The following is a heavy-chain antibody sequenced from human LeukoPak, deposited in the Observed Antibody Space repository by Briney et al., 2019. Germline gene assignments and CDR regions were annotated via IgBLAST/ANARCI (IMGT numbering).Heavy chain of an antibody. D-gene: IGHD6-6*01. Sequence: GESLKISCKGSGYSFTSYWIGWVRQMPGKGLEWMGIIYPGDSDTRYGPSFQGQVTISADKSISTAYLQWSSLKASDTAMYYCARLRTYSSSPGPWFDPWGQGTLVTVSS. V-gene: IGHV5-51*01. CDR1: GYSFTSYW. J-gene: IGHJ5*02. CDR3: ARLRTYSSSPGPWFDP. CDR2: IYPGDSDT.